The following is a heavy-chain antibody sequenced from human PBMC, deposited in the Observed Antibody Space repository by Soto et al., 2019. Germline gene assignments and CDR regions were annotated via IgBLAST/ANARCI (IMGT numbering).Heavy chain of an antibody. CDR3: AREGWGLRTPSYGMDV. CDR1: GGTFSRYA. V-gene: IGHV1-69*06. CDR2: IIPIFGTA. J-gene: IGHJ6*02. Sequence: SVKVSCQASGGTFSRYAIRRVRQAPGKGLGWMGGIIPIFGTANYAQKFQGRVTITADKSTSTAYMELSSLRSEDTAVYYCAREGWGLRTPSYGMDVWGQGTTVTVSS. D-gene: IGHD5-12*01.